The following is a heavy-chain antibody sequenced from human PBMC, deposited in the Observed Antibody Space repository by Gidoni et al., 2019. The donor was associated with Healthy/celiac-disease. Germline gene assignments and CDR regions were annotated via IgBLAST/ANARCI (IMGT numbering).Heavy chain of an antibody. CDR3: ARGYYDFWSGYYTHDAFDI. CDR2: IYTSGST. D-gene: IGHD3-3*01. J-gene: IGHJ3*02. Sequence: QVQLQESGPGLVKPSETLSLTCTVSGGSISSYYWSWIRQPAGKGLEWIGRIYTSGSTNYNPSLKSRVTMSVDTSKNQFSLKLSSVTAADTAVYYCARGYYDFWSGYYTHDAFDIWGQGTMVTVSS. V-gene: IGHV4-4*07. CDR1: GGSISSYY.